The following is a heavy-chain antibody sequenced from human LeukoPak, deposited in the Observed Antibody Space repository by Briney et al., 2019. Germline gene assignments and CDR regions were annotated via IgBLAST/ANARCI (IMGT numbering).Heavy chain of an antibody. CDR1: GFTFSSYA. Sequence: PRGSLRLSCAASGFTFSSYAMPWVRQAPGKGLEWVAVISYDGSNKYYADSVKGRFTISRDNSKNTLYLQMNSLRAEDTAVYYCASPGGYRDYWGQGTLVTVSS. V-gene: IGHV3-30-3*01. J-gene: IGHJ4*02. CDR2: ISYDGSNK. CDR3: ASPGGYRDY. D-gene: IGHD3-16*02.